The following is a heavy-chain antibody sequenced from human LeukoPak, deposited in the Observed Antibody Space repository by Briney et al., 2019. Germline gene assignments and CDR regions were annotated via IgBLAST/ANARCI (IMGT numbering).Heavy chain of an antibody. D-gene: IGHD3-22*01. CDR2: ISGGSAYT. J-gene: IGHJ4*02. Sequence: GGSLRLSCAASGFTFSDYAMNWVRQSPGKGLEWVSAISGGSAYTYYADSVQGRFTISRDNSKNTLYLQMNSLRAEDTAVYFCTKISAWSLKRFDFWGQGTLVTVSS. CDR1: GFTFSDYA. V-gene: IGHV3-23*01. CDR3: TKISAWSLKRFDF.